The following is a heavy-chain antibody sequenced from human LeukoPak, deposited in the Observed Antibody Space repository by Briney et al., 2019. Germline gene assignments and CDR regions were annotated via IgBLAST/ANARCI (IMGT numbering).Heavy chain of an antibody. CDR1: GGTFSSYT. CDR2: SIPILGIA. Sequence: GASVKVSCKASGGTFSSYTISWVRQAPGQGREWMGRSIPILGIANHAQKFQGRVTITADNSTSTAYMELSSLRSEDTAVYYCATETTVGYYYMDVWGKGTTVTVSS. V-gene: IGHV1-69*02. D-gene: IGHD1-14*01. CDR3: ATETTVGYYYMDV. J-gene: IGHJ6*03.